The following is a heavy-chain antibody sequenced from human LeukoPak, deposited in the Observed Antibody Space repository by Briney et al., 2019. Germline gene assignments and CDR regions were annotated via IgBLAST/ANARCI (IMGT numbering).Heavy chain of an antibody. CDR1: GFTFSDYG. V-gene: IGHV3-23*01. J-gene: IGHJ4*02. CDR2: ISGSGGST. CDR3: ARGFDS. Sequence: GGTLRLSCAASGFTFSDYGMSWVRQAPGKGLEWVSGISGSGGSTYYADSVKGRFTISRDNAKSTLYLQMNSVRAEDTAMYYCARGFDSWGQGTLVTVSS.